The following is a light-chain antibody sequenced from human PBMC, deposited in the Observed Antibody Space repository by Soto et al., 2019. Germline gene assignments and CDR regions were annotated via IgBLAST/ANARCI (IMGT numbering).Light chain of an antibody. CDR3: QQYNPWPPPLT. CDR2: GAS. J-gene: IGKJ4*01. V-gene: IGKV3-15*01. CDR1: QSVSSN. Sequence: EIVMTQSPATLSVSPGERATLSCRASQSVSSNLAWYQQKPGQAPRLLIYGASTRATGIPARFSGSGSGTEFTLTISSLQSEDFAVYYCQQYNPWPPPLTFGRGTKVEIK.